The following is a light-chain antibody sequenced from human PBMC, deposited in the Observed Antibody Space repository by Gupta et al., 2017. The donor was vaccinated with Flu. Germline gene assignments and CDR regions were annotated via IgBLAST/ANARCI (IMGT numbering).Light chain of an antibody. CDR1: QSISSW. V-gene: IGKV1-5*03. Sequence: DIQMTQSPSTLSASVGDRVTITCRASQSISSWLVWYQQKPGKAPKILISKGSDLESEVPSRFSGSGSGTEFTLTIDSLQPDDFATYYCQQYKSYPYNFGQGTKLEIK. J-gene: IGKJ2*01. CDR3: QQYKSYPYN. CDR2: KGS.